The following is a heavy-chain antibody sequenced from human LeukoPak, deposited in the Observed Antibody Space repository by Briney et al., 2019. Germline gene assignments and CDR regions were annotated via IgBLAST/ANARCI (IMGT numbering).Heavy chain of an antibody. CDR2: IIPIFGTA. J-gene: IGHJ4*02. CDR1: GGTFSSYA. Sequence: SVKVSCKASGGTFSSYAISWVRQAPGQGLEWMGGIIPIFGTANYAKKFQGRVTITADESTSTAYMELSSLRSEDTAVYYCAREPPRYYYGSGMTVAGDYWGQGTLVTVSS. CDR3: AREPPRYYYGSGMTVAGDY. D-gene: IGHD3-10*01. V-gene: IGHV1-69*01.